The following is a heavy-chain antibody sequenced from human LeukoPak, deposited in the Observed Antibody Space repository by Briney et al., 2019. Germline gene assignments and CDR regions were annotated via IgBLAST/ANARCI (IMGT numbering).Heavy chain of an antibody. J-gene: IGHJ4*02. D-gene: IGHD3-22*01. Sequence: ETLSLTCTVSGGSISSGGYYWSWIRQAPGKGLEWVSAISGSGGSTYYADSVKGRFTISRDNSKNTLYLQMNSLRAEDTAVYYCAKDSWGLTSPYYYDSSGYWGQGTLVTVSS. CDR3: AKDSWGLTSPYYYDSSGY. CDR1: GGSISSGGYY. V-gene: IGHV3-23*01. CDR2: ISGSGGST.